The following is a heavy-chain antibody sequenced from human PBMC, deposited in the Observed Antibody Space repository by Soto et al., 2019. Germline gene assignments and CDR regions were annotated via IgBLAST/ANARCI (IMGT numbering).Heavy chain of an antibody. D-gene: IGHD3-10*01. CDR3: ARRYGSGFDY. Sequence: SETLSLTCTVSGGSISSYYWSWIRQPPGKGLEWIGYIYYSGSTNYNPSLKSRVTISVATSKKQFSLKLSSVTGADTAVYYCARRYGSGFDYWGQGTLVTVSS. CDR1: GGSISSYY. J-gene: IGHJ4*02. V-gene: IGHV4-59*08. CDR2: IYYSGST.